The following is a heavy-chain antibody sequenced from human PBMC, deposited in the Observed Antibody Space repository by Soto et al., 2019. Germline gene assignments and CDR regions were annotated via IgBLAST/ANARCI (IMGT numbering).Heavy chain of an antibody. CDR2: ISYDGSNK. J-gene: IGHJ4*02. CDR1: GFTFSSYG. CDR3: AKDLRDSYDVPKEIDY. V-gene: IGHV3-30*18. D-gene: IGHD3-22*01. Sequence: PGGSLRLSCAASGFTFSSYGMHWVRQAPGKGLEWVAVISYDGSNKYYADSVKGRFTISRDNSKNTLYLQMNSLRAEDTAVYYCAKDLRDSYDVPKEIDYWGQGTLVTVSS.